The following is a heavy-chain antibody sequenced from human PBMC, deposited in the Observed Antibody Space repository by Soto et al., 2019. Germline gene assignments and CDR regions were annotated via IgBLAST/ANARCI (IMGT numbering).Heavy chain of an antibody. CDR3: ARDKVPEGYCSGGSCYSPGWFDP. Sequence: GGSLRLSCAASGFTFSSYWMHWVRQAPGKGLVWVSRINSDGSSTSYADSVKGRFTISRDNAKNTLYLQMNSLRAEDTAVYYCARDKVPEGYCSGGSCYSPGWFDPWGQGTLVTVSS. D-gene: IGHD2-15*01. J-gene: IGHJ5*02. CDR2: INSDGSST. V-gene: IGHV3-74*01. CDR1: GFTFSSYW.